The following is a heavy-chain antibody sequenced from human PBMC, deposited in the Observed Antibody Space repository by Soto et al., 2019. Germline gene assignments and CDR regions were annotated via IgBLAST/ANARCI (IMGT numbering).Heavy chain of an antibody. V-gene: IGHV3-74*01. Sequence: GGSLRLSCAASGFTLGNDWMHWVRQAPGKGLVWVSRINDYGTTINYAESVEGRFIISRDDAKSEVYLQMNNLRAEDSAVYYCARGGLEPFDYWGQGALVTVSS. J-gene: IGHJ4*02. CDR3: ARGGLEPFDY. CDR2: INDYGTTI. CDR1: GFTLGNDW. D-gene: IGHD1-1*01.